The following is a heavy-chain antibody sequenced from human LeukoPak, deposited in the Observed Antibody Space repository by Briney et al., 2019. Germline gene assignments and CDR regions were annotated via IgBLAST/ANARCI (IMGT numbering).Heavy chain of an antibody. CDR1: GGSFSGYY. CDR2: INHSGST. Sequence: KTSETLSLTCAVYGGSFSGYYWSWIRQPPGKGLEWIGEINHSGSTNYNPSLKSRVTISVDTSKNRFSLKLSSVTAADTAVYYCARLAYFSSGWYAQPYYFDYWGQGTLVTVSS. J-gene: IGHJ4*02. CDR3: ARLAYFSSGWYAQPYYFDY. D-gene: IGHD6-19*01. V-gene: IGHV4-34*01.